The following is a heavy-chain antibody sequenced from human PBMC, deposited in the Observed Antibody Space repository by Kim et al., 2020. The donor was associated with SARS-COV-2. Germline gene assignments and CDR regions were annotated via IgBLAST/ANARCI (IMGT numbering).Heavy chain of an antibody. D-gene: IGHD3-16*01. Sequence: GGSLRLSCAASGFTFNAHWMHWVRQAPGKGLVWVSRVNGDGGDAGYADSVKGRFTISRDNAKNTLFLQMDSLSADDTAVYYCAAAPWGPSDFWGQG. V-gene: IGHV3-74*01. CDR2: VNGDGGDA. CDR1: GFTFNAHW. J-gene: IGHJ4*02. CDR3: AAAPWGPSDF.